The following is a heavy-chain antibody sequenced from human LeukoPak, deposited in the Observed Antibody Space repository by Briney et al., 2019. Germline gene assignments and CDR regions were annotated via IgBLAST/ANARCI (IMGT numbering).Heavy chain of an antibody. CDR2: ISGSGGST. CDR3: AGSSSWYPSWFDP. Sequence: PGGSLRLSCAASGFIFSNDAMHWVRQAPGKGLEWVSAISGSGGSTYYADSVKGRFTISRDNSKNTLYLQMNSLRAEDTAVYYCAGSSSWYPSWFDPWGQGTLVTVSS. V-gene: IGHV3-23*01. CDR1: GFIFSNDA. D-gene: IGHD6-13*01. J-gene: IGHJ5*02.